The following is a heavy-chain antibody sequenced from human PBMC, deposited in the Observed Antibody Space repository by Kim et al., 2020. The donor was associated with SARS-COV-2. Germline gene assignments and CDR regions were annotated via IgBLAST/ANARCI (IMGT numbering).Heavy chain of an antibody. V-gene: IGHV3-23*01. Sequence: KGRFTISRDNSRDTLDLQMDSLRAEDTAIYYCAKGRSGSGTYYNSPLDNWGQGTLVTVSS. D-gene: IGHD3-10*01. J-gene: IGHJ4*02. CDR3: AKGRSGSGTYYNSPLDN.